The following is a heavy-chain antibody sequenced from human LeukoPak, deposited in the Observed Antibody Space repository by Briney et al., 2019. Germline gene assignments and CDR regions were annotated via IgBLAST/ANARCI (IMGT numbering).Heavy chain of an antibody. J-gene: IGHJ4*02. CDR1: GGSFSGYY. CDR2: INHSGST. Sequence: SETLSLTCAVYGGSFSGYYWSWIRQPPGKGLEWIGEINHSGSTNYNPSLKSRVTISVDTSKNQFSLKLSSVTAADTAVYYCARGGKRWLQSTSLDYWGQGTLVTVSS. V-gene: IGHV4-34*01. CDR3: ARGGKRWLQSTSLDY. D-gene: IGHD5-24*01.